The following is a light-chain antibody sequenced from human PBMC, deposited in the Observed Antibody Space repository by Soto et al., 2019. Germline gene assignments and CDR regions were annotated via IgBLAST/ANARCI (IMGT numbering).Light chain of an antibody. CDR3: QQHENLIT. V-gene: IGKV3-20*01. J-gene: IGKJ5*01. CDR1: QSLSRSY. Sequence: EIWLTQSPVTLSLSPGERATLSWRASQSLSRSYFAWYQHKPGQGPRLLIYGAFTRATGIPDRFSGSGSGTEFTLTISRLEPEDFAVYYCQQHENLITFGHGTRLEIK. CDR2: GAF.